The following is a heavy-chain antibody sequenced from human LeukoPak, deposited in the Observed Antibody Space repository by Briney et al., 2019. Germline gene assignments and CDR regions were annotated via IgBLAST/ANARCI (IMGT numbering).Heavy chain of an antibody. CDR3: ARVGPATAFDY. CDR1: GFTFSSYG. CDR2: INYNGGPT. Sequence: GGSLRLSCAASGFTFSSYGMHWVRQSPGRGLEYVSAINYNGGPTYYADSVKGRFTISRDNSKNTLYLQMASLRDEDMGVYYCARVGPATAFDYWGQGTQVTVSS. V-gene: IGHV3-64*02. J-gene: IGHJ4*02.